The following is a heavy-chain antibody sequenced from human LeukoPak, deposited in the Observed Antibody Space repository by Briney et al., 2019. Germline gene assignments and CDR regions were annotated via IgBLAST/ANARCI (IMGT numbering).Heavy chain of an antibody. J-gene: IGHJ4*02. CDR1: GYTFTAYF. Sequence: ASVNVSCKASGYTFTAYFIHWVRQAPGQGLEWVGWINPDNGATKYAQKFQGRVTMTRDTSITTAYMELNRLTSDDTAVYYCARDTAPPGQWLLDYWGQGTRVTVSS. CDR3: ARDTAPPGQWLLDY. CDR2: INPDNGAT. D-gene: IGHD6-19*01. V-gene: IGHV1-2*02.